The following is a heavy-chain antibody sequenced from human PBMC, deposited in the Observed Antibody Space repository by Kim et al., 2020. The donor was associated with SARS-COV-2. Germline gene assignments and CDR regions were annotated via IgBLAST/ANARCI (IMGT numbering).Heavy chain of an antibody. D-gene: IGHD4-17*01. J-gene: IGHJ4*02. CDR1: GFTFSSYS. V-gene: IGHV3-21*01. CDR2: ISSSSSYI. CDR3: ARDGLVSTVTTVDY. Sequence: GGSLRLSCAASGFTFSSYSMNWVRQAPGKGLEWVSSISSSSSYIYYADPVKGRFTISRDNAKNSTYLQMNSLRAEDTAVYYCARDGLVSTVTTVDYWGQGTMVTVSS.